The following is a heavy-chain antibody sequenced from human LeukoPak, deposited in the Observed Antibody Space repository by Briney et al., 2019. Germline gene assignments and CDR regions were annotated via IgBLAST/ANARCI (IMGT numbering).Heavy chain of an antibody. CDR1: GYTFTGYY. CDR3: ARDLQSSSGYYYVVGY. Sequence: GASVKVSCKASGYTFTGYYMHWVRQAPGQGLEWMGWINPNSGGTNYAQKFQGRVTMTRDTSINTAYMELSRLRSDDTAVYYCARDLQSSSGYYYVVGYWGQGTLVTVSS. J-gene: IGHJ4*02. CDR2: INPNSGGT. D-gene: IGHD3-22*01. V-gene: IGHV1-2*02.